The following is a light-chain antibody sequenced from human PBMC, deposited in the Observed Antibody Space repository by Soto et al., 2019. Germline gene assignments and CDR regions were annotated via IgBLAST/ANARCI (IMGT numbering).Light chain of an antibody. J-gene: IGLJ2*01. Sequence: QSALTQPRSVSGSPGQSVTISCTGTSSDVGFYNYVSWYQQHPGKAPKLMIYDVSGRPSGVPDRFSGSKSGNTASLTISGLQAEDEAEYYCCSYAGSYTVIFGGGTKLTFL. CDR2: DVS. CDR1: SSDVGFYNY. V-gene: IGLV2-11*01. CDR3: CSYAGSYTVI.